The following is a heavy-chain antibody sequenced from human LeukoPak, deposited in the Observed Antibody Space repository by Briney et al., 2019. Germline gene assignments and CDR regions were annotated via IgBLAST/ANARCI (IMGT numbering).Heavy chain of an antibody. J-gene: IGHJ4*02. CDR1: GFTFSSYG. D-gene: IGHD2-2*01. Sequence: GGNLRLSCAASGFTFSSYGMHWVRQAPGKGLEWLAFIRCDGSNKSYEDSVKGTFTISRDNSKTTLYLQMNSLRAEDTAVYYCAKERLSYCSSTSCYTFYFDYWGQGTWSPSPQ. CDR3: AKERLSYCSSTSCYTFYFDY. V-gene: IGHV3-30*02. CDR2: IRCDGSNK.